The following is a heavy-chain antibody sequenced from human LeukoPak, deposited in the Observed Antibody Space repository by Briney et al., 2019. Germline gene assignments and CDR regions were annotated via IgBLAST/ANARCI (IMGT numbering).Heavy chain of an antibody. CDR1: GGTFSSYA. Sequence: SVKVSCKASGGTFSSYAISWVRQAPRQGLEWMGGIIPIFGTANYAQKFQGRVTITADKSTSTAYMELSSLRSEDTAVYYCARSKDSSGYYGQDYWGQGTLVTVSS. CDR2: IIPIFGTA. D-gene: IGHD3-22*01. V-gene: IGHV1-69*06. CDR3: ARSKDSSGYYGQDY. J-gene: IGHJ4*02.